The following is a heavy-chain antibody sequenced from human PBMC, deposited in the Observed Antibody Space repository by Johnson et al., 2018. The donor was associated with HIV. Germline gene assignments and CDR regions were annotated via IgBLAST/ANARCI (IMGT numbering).Heavy chain of an antibody. J-gene: IGHJ3*02. CDR1: GFTFSNAW. D-gene: IGHD3-10*01. V-gene: IGHV3-15*01. Sequence: VQLVESGGGLVKPGGSLRLSCAASGFTFSNAWMSWVRQAPGKGLEWVGRIKSKTDGGTTDYAAPVKGRFTISRDDSKNTLYLQMNSLKTEETAVYYCTTDLRLLGFRFKEAFDIWGQGTMVTVSS. CDR3: TTDLRLLGFRFKEAFDI. CDR2: IKSKTDGGTT.